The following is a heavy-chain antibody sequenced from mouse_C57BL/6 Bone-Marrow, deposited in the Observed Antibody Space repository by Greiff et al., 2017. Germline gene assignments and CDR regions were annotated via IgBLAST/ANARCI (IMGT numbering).Heavy chain of an antibody. J-gene: IGHJ4*01. V-gene: IGHV14-4*01. Sequence: VQLQQSGAELVRPGASVKLSCTASGFNIKDDYMHWVKPRPEQGLEWIGWIDPENGDTEYASKFQGKATITADTSSNTAYLQLSSLTSEATAVYYCTGGDGGYYWGQGTSVTVSS. CDR3: TGGDGGYY. CDR2: IDPENGDT. D-gene: IGHD2-3*01. CDR1: GFNIKDDY.